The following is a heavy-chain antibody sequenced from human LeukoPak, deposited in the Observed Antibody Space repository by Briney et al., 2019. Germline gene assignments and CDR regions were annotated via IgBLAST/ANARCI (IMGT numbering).Heavy chain of an antibody. V-gene: IGHV5-51*01. Sequence: GESLKISCKGSGYSFTSYWIGWVRQMPGKGLEWMGIIYPGDSDTRYSPSFQGQVTISADKSSSTAYLQWSSLKASDTGMYYCARGGNHDYYYYYMDVWGKGTTITVSS. CDR3: ARGGNHDYYYYYMDV. CDR2: IYPGDSDT. CDR1: GYSFTSYW. D-gene: IGHD1-14*01. J-gene: IGHJ6*03.